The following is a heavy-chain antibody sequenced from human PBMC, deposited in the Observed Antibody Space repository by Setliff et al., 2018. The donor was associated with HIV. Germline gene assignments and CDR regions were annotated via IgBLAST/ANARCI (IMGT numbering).Heavy chain of an antibody. V-gene: IGHV4-39*07. CDR2: FYYNGDS. D-gene: IGHD3-22*01. CDR1: GDSVNDRSYF. J-gene: IGHJ1*01. CDR3: AGVNYYDASGLRAEYFQL. Sequence: SETLSLTCTVSGDSVNDRSYFWGWIRQPPGKGLEWIGTFYYNGDSRYNPSLKSRVTISVDTSKNQFSLTLKSVTAADTGVYYCAGVNYYDASGLRAEYFQLWGQGTQVTVSS.